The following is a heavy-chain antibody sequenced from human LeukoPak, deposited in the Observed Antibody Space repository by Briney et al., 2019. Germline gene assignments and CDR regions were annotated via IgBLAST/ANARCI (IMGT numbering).Heavy chain of an antibody. CDR3: ARRERLGYSYGRGTLDI. Sequence: GGSLRLSCVASGILVSSNYMSWVREAPGKGLEWVSFIDSTGSTYYADSAKGRFTISRDNSRNTLYLQMNSLRVEDTAVYYCARRERLGYSYGRGTLDIWGQGTMVTVSS. CDR2: IDSTGST. D-gene: IGHD5-18*01. V-gene: IGHV3-66*01. J-gene: IGHJ3*02. CDR1: GILVSSNY.